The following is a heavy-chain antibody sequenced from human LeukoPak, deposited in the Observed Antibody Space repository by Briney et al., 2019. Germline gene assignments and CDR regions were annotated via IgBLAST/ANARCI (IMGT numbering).Heavy chain of an antibody. D-gene: IGHD7-27*01. CDR3: AINLGYYYYMDV. CDR2: IIPIFGTA. J-gene: IGHJ6*03. Sequence: GASVKVSCKASGGTFSSYAISWVRQAPGQGLEWMGGIIPIFGTANYAQKFQGRVTITADKSTSTAYMELSSLRSEDMAVYYCAINLGYYYYMDVWGKGTTVTVSS. V-gene: IGHV1-69*06. CDR1: GGTFSSYA.